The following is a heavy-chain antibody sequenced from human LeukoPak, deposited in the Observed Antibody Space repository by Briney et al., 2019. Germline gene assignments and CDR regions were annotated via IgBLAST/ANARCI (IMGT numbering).Heavy chain of an antibody. CDR2: IWYDGSNK. J-gene: IGHJ6*03. CDR1: GFTFCRFG. CDR3: AREGIAAAGNYYYYYTDV. Sequence: HPGRSLRLSCAASGFTFCRFGMHWVRQAPGKGLEWVAVIWYDGSNKYYADSVRGRFTISRDNSKNTLYLQMNSPRAEDTAVYYCAREGIAAAGNYYYYYTDVWSKGTTVTVSS. V-gene: IGHV3-33*01. D-gene: IGHD6-13*01.